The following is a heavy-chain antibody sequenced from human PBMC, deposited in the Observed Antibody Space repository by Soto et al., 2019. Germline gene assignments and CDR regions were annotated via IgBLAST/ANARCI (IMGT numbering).Heavy chain of an antibody. J-gene: IGHJ6*02. V-gene: IGHV1-58*01. CDR1: GFTFTSSA. Sequence: SVKVSCKASGFTFTSSAVQWVRQARGQRLEWIGWIVVGSGNTNYAQKFQERVTITRDMSTSTAYMELSSLRSEDTAVYYCEALFHYYGMDVWGQGTTVTVSS. CDR3: EALFHYYGMDV. D-gene: IGHD3-10*02. CDR2: IVVGSGNT.